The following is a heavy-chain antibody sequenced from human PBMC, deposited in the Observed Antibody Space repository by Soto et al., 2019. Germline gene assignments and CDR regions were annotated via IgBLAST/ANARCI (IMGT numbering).Heavy chain of an antibody. CDR2: IRSKTFGETT. V-gene: IGHV3-49*03. CDR3: TSHCTGGPCYRF. CDR1: GFTLDDYA. D-gene: IGHD2-15*01. Sequence: PGGSLRLSCTASGFTLDDYAMSWFRQPPGKGLEWVGFIRSKTFGETTEYAASVKGRFTISRDDSKNTAYLQMNSLKIEDTAVYYCTSHCTGGPCYRFWGQGTLVSVSS. J-gene: IGHJ4*02.